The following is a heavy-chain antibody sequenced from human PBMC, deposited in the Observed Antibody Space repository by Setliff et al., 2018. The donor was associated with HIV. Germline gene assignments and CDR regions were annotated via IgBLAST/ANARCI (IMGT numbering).Heavy chain of an antibody. CDR1: GGSISTSY. CDR2: IYISGTT. D-gene: IGHD2-15*01. CDR3: AREHCSGGSCNGFDI. Sequence: NLSEPLSLTCTVSGGSISTSYWNWIRQPPGTGLEWIAYIYISGTTNYNPSLKSRVTISLDTSRNKFSLKLGSVTAADTAMYDCAREHCSGGSCNGFDIWGQGTMVTVSS. J-gene: IGHJ3*02. V-gene: IGHV4-4*09.